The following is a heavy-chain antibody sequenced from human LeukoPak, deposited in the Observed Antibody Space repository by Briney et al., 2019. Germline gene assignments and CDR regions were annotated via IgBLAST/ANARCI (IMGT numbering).Heavy chain of an antibody. D-gene: IGHD5-24*01. J-gene: IGHJ4*02. V-gene: IGHV3-23*01. Sequence: GGSLRLSCAASGFTFSSSAMSWVRQAPGKGLEWVSNISGSGSGGSTYYADSVKGRFTISRDNSKNTLYLQMNSLRAEDTAVYYCAKSGYNRFDYRGQGTLVTVSS. CDR2: ISGSGSGGST. CDR3: AKSGYNRFDY. CDR1: GFTFSSSA.